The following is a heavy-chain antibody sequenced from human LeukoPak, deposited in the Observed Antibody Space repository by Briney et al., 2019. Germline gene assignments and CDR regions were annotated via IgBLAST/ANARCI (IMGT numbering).Heavy chain of an antibody. Sequence: PGGSLRLSCAASGFTLSSYSMNWVRQAPGKGLEWVSSISSSSSYIYYADSVKGRFTISRDNAKNSLYLQMNSLRAEDTAVYYCARDRLQSGSDYWGQGTLVTVSS. V-gene: IGHV3-21*01. CDR2: ISSSSSYI. CDR1: GFTLSSYS. J-gene: IGHJ4*02. CDR3: ARDRLQSGSDY. D-gene: IGHD2-15*01.